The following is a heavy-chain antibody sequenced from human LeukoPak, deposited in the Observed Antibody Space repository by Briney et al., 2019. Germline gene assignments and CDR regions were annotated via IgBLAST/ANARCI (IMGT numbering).Heavy chain of an antibody. CDR1: GGSISSSRDY. D-gene: IGHD3-3*02. CDR3: ARVPHSVTLGAIFLHYFDY. V-gene: IGHV4-39*01. CDR2: IYYSGST. J-gene: IGHJ4*02. Sequence: SETLSLTCTVSGGSISSSRDYWAWLRQPPGKGLEWIANIYYSGSTYYSPSLKSRITISVDTSKNQFSLKLTTVTAADTALYYCARVPHSVTLGAIFLHYFDYWGLGTLVTVSS.